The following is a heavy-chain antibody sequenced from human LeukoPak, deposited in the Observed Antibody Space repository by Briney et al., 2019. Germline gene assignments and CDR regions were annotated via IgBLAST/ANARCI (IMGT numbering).Heavy chain of an antibody. J-gene: IGHJ4*02. CDR1: GFTFSSYA. CDR3: AKDLRLLNAAPVAARSFDY. D-gene: IGHD6-6*01. Sequence: GGSLRLSCAASGFTFSSYAMSWVRQAPGKGLEWVSAISGSGGSTYYADSVKGRFTISRDNSKNTLYLQMNSLRAEDTAVYYCAKDLRLLNAAPVAARSFDYWGQGTLVTVSS. V-gene: IGHV3-23*01. CDR2: ISGSGGST.